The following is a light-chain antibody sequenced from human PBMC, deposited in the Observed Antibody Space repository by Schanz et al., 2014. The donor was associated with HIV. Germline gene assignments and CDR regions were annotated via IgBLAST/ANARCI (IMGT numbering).Light chain of an antibody. V-gene: IGLV2-8*01. CDR1: SSDVGGYNY. CDR2: EVS. J-gene: IGLJ2*01. Sequence: QSALTQPPSASGSPGQSVTISCTGTSSDVGGYNYVSWCQQHPGKAPKLMIYEVSKRPSGVPDRFSGSKSGNTASLAISGLQSEDEAVYYCATWDDNLSGPVFGGGTKLTVL. CDR3: ATWDDNLSGPV.